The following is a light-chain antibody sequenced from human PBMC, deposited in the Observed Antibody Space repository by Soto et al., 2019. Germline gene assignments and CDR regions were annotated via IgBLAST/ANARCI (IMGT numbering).Light chain of an antibody. Sequence: DIQMTQSPSSLSASVGDRVTITCRASQSISSYLNWYQQKPGKAPKLLIYKASSLASGVPSRFSGSGSGSEFTLTISGLQPDDFATYYCQQYNSYSTFGQGTKVDI. J-gene: IGKJ1*01. CDR1: QSISSY. CDR3: QQYNSYST. CDR2: KAS. V-gene: IGKV1-5*03.